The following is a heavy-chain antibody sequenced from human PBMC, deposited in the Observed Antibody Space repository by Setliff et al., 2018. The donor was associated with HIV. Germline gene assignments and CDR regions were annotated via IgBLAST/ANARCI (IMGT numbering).Heavy chain of an antibody. Sequence: ASVKVSCKASGYTFTNYGISWVRQAPGEGLEWMGWISPHSGKKKYAQNVEDRVTMTTDASTSTAYMDVRSLKSNDTAVYYCGRGRGSEGYYYMDVWGKGTTVTVSS. J-gene: IGHJ6*03. CDR3: GRGRGSEGYYYMDV. V-gene: IGHV1-18*01. CDR1: GYTFTNYG. CDR2: ISPHSGKK. D-gene: IGHD3-10*01.